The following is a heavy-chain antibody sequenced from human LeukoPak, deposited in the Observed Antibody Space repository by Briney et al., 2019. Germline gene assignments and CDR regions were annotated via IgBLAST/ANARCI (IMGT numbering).Heavy chain of an antibody. J-gene: IGHJ6*02. CDR3: ARSLGPVYYYGMDV. CDR1: GGTFSSYA. Sequence: SVKVSCKASGGTFSSYAISWVRQAPGQGLEWMGGIIPIFGTANYAQKFQGRVTITADESTSAAYMELSSLRSEDTAVYYCARSLGPVYYYGMDVWGQGTTVTVSS. V-gene: IGHV1-69*13. CDR2: IIPIFGTA.